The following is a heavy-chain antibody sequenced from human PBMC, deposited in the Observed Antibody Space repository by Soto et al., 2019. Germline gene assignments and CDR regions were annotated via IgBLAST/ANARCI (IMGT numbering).Heavy chain of an antibody. Sequence: SETLSLTCAVYGGSFSGYYWSWIRQPPGKGLEWIGEINHSGSTNYNPSLKSRVTISVDTSKNQFSLKLSSVTAADTAVYYCARGRRVATITFYYYYYMDVWGKGTTVTVSS. J-gene: IGHJ6*03. CDR2: INHSGST. CDR1: GGSFSGYY. CDR3: ARGRRVATITFYYYYYMDV. V-gene: IGHV4-34*01. D-gene: IGHD5-12*01.